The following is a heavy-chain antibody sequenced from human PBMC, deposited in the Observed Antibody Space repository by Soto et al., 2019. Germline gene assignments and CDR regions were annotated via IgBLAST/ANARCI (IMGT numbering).Heavy chain of an antibody. CDR2: INAGNGNT. Sequence: GASVKVSCKASGYTFTSYAMHWVRQAPGQRLEWMGWINAGNGNTKYSQKFQGRVTIIRDTSASTANMELSSLRSEDTAVYYCARGASPLIDYWGQEILVTFSS. J-gene: IGHJ4*02. D-gene: IGHD1-26*01. CDR1: GYTFTSYA. V-gene: IGHV1-3*01. CDR3: ARGASPLIDY.